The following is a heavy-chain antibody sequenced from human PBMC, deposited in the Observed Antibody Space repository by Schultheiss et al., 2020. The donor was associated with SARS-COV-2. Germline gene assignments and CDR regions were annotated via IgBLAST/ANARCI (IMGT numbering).Heavy chain of an antibody. V-gene: IGHV4-59*12. D-gene: IGHD3-10*01. CDR2: IYYSGST. Sequence: SETLSLTCAVYGGSISSYYWSWIRQPPGKGLEWIGYIYYSGSTNYNPSLKSRVTISVDTSKNQFSLKLSSVTAADTAVYYCARGSAMVRADYYYMDVWGKGTTVTVSS. J-gene: IGHJ6*03. CDR3: ARGSAMVRADYYYMDV. CDR1: GGSISSYY.